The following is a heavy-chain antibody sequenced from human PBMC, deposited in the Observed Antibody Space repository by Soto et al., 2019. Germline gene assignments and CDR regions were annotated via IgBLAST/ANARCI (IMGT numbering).Heavy chain of an antibody. CDR3: AREGAAPYYYYGMDV. V-gene: IGHV4-31*03. Sequence: QVQLQESGPGLEKPSQTVSLTCTVCGGSINSGGYFWSWIRKHPGKGLEWIGFIYYSGSTYYNPSLKSRVTISVDTSKNQFSLKLSSVTAADTAVYYCAREGAAPYYYYGMDVWGQGTTVTVSS. CDR1: GGSINSGGYF. J-gene: IGHJ6*02. CDR2: IYYSGST. D-gene: IGHD6-6*01.